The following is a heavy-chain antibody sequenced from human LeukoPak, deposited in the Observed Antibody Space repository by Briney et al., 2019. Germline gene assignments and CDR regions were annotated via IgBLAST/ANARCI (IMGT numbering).Heavy chain of an antibody. CDR2: IYSGGST. J-gene: IGHJ5*02. V-gene: IGHV3-53*01. Sequence: GGSLRLSCAASGFTFSSNYMSWVRQAPGKGLEWVSLIYSGGSTYYADSVKGRFTISRDNSKNTLYLQMNSLRAQDTAVYYCARRVTYYDFWSGYFGSGPNWFDPWGQGTLVTVSS. D-gene: IGHD3-3*01. CDR3: ARRVTYYDFWSGYFGSGPNWFDP. CDR1: GFTFSSNY.